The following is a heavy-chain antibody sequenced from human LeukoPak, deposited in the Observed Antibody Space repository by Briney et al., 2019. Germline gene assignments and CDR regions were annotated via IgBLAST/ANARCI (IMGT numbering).Heavy chain of an antibody. V-gene: IGHV3-11*01. D-gene: IGHD6-19*01. CDR1: GFTFSDYY. CDR3: ARYEQWLVATVDY. CDR2: ISSSGSTI. J-gene: IGHJ4*02. Sequence: TGGSLRLSCAASGFTFSDYYMSWIRQAPGKGLEWVSYISSSGSTIYYADSVKGRFTISRDNAKNSLYLQMNNLRAEDTAVYYCARYEQWLVATVDYWGQGTLVTVSS.